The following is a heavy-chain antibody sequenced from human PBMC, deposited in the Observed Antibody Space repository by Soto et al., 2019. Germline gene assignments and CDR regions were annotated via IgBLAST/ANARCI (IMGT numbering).Heavy chain of an antibody. D-gene: IGHD3-3*01. J-gene: IGHJ4*02. V-gene: IGHV1-69*06. Sequence: SVKVSCKASGGTLSSFINYPINWVRQAPGQGLEWMGGIVPNVGTVNYAQKFQGRVTITADKSTGTAYMELSSLRSEDTALYYCARRDTSGFLRYFDNWGQGTLVTV. CDR2: IVPNVGTV. CDR3: ARRDTSGFLRYFDN. CDR1: GGTLSSFINYP.